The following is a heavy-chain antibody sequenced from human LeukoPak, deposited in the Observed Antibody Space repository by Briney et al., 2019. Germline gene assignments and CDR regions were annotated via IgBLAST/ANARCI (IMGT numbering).Heavy chain of an antibody. CDR1: GGSISSYY. CDR2: IYYRGST. D-gene: IGHD3-10*01. J-gene: IGHJ4*02. Sequence: SETLSLTCTVSGGSISSYYWSWIRQPPGKGLEWIGYIYYRGSTNYNPSLKSRVTISVDTSKNQFSLKLSSVTAADTAVYYCARHFLWFGELMAFDYWGQGTLVTVSS. CDR3: ARHFLWFGELMAFDY. V-gene: IGHV4-59*08.